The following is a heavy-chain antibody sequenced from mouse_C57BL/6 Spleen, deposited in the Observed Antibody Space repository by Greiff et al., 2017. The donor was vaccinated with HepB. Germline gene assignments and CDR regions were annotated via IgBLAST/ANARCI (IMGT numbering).Heavy chain of an antibody. CDR2: ISYDGSN. V-gene: IGHV3-6*01. J-gene: IGHJ1*03. CDR1: GYSITSGYY. Sequence: EVKLMESGPGLVKPSQSLSLTCSVTGYSITSGYYWNWIRQFPGNKLEWMGYISYDGSNNYNPSLKNRISITRDTSKNQFFLKLNSVTTEDTATYYCARGDYGYFDVWGTGTTVTVSS. D-gene: IGHD2-4*01. CDR3: ARGDYGYFDV.